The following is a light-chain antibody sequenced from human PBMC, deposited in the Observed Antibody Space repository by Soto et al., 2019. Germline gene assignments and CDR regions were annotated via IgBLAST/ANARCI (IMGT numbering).Light chain of an antibody. Sequence: DIQITQSPSTLSASVGDRVTITFRASQSISSWLAWNQQKPGKAPKLLIYDASSLESGVPSRFSGSGSGTEFTLTITSLQPDDFATYYCQQYNSYPWTLGQGTKVDIK. CDR1: QSISSW. CDR3: QQYNSYPWT. V-gene: IGKV1-5*01. CDR2: DAS. J-gene: IGKJ1*01.